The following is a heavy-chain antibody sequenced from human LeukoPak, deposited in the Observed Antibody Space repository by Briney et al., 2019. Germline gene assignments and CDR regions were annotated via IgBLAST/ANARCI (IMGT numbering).Heavy chain of an antibody. CDR2: LNPNSGGT. D-gene: IGHD3-22*01. Sequence: APVKVSCKASGYTFTGYYMHWVRQAPGQGLEWMGRLNPNSGGTNYAQKFQGRVTMTRDTSISTAYMELSGLRSDDTAVYYCASSSGYYYVADYWGQGTLVTVSS. V-gene: IGHV1-2*06. J-gene: IGHJ4*02. CDR3: ASSSGYYYVADY. CDR1: GYTFTGYY.